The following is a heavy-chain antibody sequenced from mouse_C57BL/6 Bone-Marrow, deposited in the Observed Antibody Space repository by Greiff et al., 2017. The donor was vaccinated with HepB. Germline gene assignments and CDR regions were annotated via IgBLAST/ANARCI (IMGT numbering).Heavy chain of an antibody. CDR1: GFTFSDYY. Sequence: EVKVVESGGGLVQPGGSLKLSCAASGFTFSDYYMYWVRQTPEKRLEWVAYISNGGGSTYYPDTVKGRFTISRDNAKNTLYLQMSRLKSEDTAMYYCARHGRSFDYWGQGTTLTVSS. D-gene: IGHD4-1*01. CDR3: ARHGRSFDY. CDR2: ISNGGGST. V-gene: IGHV5-12*01. J-gene: IGHJ2*01.